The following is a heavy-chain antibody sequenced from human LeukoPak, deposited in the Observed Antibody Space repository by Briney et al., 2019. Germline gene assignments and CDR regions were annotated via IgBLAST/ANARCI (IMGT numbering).Heavy chain of an antibody. J-gene: IGHJ4*02. CDR2: ISSSSSYI. D-gene: IGHD3-22*01. CDR1: GFTLSSYS. V-gene: IGHV3-21*01. CDR3: AREGNYYDSSGYYPHYYLDY. Sequence: GGSLRLSCAASGFTLSSYSMNWVRQAPGKGLEWVSSISSSSSYIYYADSVKGRFTISRDNAKNSLYLQMNSLRAEDTAVYYCAREGNYYDSSGYYPHYYLDYWGQGTLVTVSS.